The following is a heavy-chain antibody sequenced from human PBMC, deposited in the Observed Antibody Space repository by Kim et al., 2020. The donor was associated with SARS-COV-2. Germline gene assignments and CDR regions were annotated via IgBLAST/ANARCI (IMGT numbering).Heavy chain of an antibody. CDR1: GGTFSSYA. V-gene: IGHV1-69*13. CDR3: ARAQLWFGEPHYFDY. J-gene: IGHJ4*02. Sequence: SVKVSCKASGGTFSSYAISWVRQAPGQGLEWMGGIIPIFGTANYAQKFQGRVTITADESTSTAYMELSSLRSEDTAVYYCARAQLWFGEPHYFDYWGQGTLVTVSS. CDR2: IIPIFGTA. D-gene: IGHD3-10*01.